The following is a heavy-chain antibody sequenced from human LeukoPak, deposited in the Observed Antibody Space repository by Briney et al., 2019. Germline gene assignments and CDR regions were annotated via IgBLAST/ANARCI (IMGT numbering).Heavy chain of an antibody. V-gene: IGHV4-34*01. J-gene: IGHJ5*02. D-gene: IGHD6-6*01. Sequence: SETLSLTCAVYGGSFGGYYWNLIRQPPGMGLEWIGEINESGSTNYNPSLKSRVTISVDTPKRQFSLKLSSVTAADTAVYYCARASAYSISSGVNLWGQGTLVTVSS. CDR1: GGSFGGYY. CDR2: INESGST. CDR3: ARASAYSISSGVNL.